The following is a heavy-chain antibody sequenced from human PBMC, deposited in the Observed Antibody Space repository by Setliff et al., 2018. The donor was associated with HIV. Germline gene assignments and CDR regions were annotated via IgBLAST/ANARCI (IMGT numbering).Heavy chain of an antibody. CDR2: MYAAGWS. D-gene: IGHD1-1*01. CDR1: GGSVDGYY. CDR3: ARDLRGTQSSDY. V-gene: IGHV4-4*07. Sequence: SETLSLTCTVSGGSVDGYYWSWIRQPAGEGLEWIGRMYAAGWSNYNPSLESRVTMSVDTSKNQFSLKLRSVTAADTAVYYCARDLRGTQSSDYWGQGTLVTVSS. J-gene: IGHJ4*02.